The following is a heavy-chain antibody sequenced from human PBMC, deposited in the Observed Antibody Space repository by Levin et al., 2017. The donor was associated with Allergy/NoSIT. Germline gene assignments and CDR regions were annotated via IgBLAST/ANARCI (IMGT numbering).Heavy chain of an antibody. CDR3: ARCWGYNYGYIDY. CDR2: IWPHADHI. D-gene: IGHD5-18*01. Sequence: GESLKISCASSGFTFSTSGIHFARPPPGKGLEWVAVIWPHADHIYYPDSVKGRFTISRDNSKSTVFLQMDSLRAEDTAVYYCARCWGYNYGYIDYWGQGILVTVSS. J-gene: IGHJ4*02. CDR1: GFTFSTSG. V-gene: IGHV3-33*01.